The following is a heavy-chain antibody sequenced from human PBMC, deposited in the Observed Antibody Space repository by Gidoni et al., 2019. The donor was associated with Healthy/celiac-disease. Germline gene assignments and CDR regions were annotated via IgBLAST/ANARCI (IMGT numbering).Heavy chain of an antibody. CDR2: TRNKANSYTT. D-gene: IGHD1-26*01. V-gene: IGHV3-72*01. Sequence: EVQLVESGGGLVQPGGSLRLSCAASGFTFSDHYMDWVRQAPGKGLEWVGRTRNKANSYTTEYAASVKGRFTISRDDSKNSLYLQMNSLKTEDTAVYYCAIVGAEGAFDIWGQGTMVTVSS. CDR3: AIVGAEGAFDI. CDR1: GFTFSDHY. J-gene: IGHJ3*02.